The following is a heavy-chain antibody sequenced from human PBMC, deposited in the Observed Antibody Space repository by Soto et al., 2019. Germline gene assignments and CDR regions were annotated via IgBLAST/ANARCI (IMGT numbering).Heavy chain of an antibody. V-gene: IGHV3-48*02. CDR2: INSDSSSI. D-gene: IGHD3-22*01. J-gene: IGHJ4*02. CDR3: ARSYYHDSSAYYYDY. CDR1: GFLVSSNY. Sequence: PGGSLRLSCAASGFLVSSNYMGWVRQAPGKGLEWISSINSDSSSIYHADSVKGRFTISRDNAKNSVDLQMNSLRDEDTAVYYCARSYYHDSSAYYYDYWGQGALVTVSS.